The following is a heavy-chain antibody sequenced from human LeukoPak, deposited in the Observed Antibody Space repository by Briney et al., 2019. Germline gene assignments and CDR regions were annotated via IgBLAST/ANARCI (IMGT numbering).Heavy chain of an antibody. CDR1: GGTFSSYA. CDR3: ARNLYYDSSGSFDY. J-gene: IGHJ4*02. D-gene: IGHD3-22*01. V-gene: IGHV1-69*04. Sequence: GASVNVSCKASGGTFSSYAISWVRQAPGQGLEWMGRIIPILGIANYAQKFQGRVTITADKSTSTAYMELSSLRSEDTAVYYCARNLYYDSSGSFDYWGQGTLVTVSS. CDR2: IIPILGIA.